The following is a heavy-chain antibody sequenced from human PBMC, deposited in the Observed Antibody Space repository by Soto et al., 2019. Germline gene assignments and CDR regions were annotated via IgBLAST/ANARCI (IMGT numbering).Heavy chain of an antibody. D-gene: IGHD6-19*01. CDR2: INSDGSST. CDR3: ASAMGGTRNALNI. J-gene: IGHJ3*02. CDR1: RLTFSTDW. V-gene: IGHV3-74*01. Sequence: EGPLRLFCIVSRLTFSTDWMQLLRQDPGKGLLWVSRINSDGSSTNYADSVKGRFTISRDNAKSTLWLQMNSLRAEDTAVYSCASAMGGTRNALNIWGQGTMVTVSS.